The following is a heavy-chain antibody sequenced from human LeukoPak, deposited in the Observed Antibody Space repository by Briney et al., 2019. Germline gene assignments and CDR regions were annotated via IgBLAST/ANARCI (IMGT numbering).Heavy chain of an antibody. CDR2: TYYRSRWYN. CDR1: GDSVSSNSAA. CDR3: AKLGDSST. D-gene: IGHD6-19*01. J-gene: IGHJ5*02. V-gene: IGHV6-1*01. Sequence: SQTLSLTCAISGDSVSSNSAAWSWIRQSPSRGLEWLGRTYYRSRWYNDYAVSVKSRIIINPDTSKNQFSLQLNSVTPEDTAVYYCAKLGDSSTWGQGTLVTVSS.